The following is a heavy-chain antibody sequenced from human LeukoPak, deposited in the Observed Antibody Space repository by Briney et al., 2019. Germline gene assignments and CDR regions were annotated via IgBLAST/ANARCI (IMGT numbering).Heavy chain of an antibody. J-gene: IGHJ4*02. D-gene: IGHD3-16*01. V-gene: IGHV4-34*01. CDR3: ARDEYAYGGRTHPYFFNY. CDR1: GGSFSGHY. CDR2: ISHTGTT. Sequence: SETLSLTCGVSGGSFSGHYWSWIRQPPGKGLEWIGEISHTGTTHSNPSLKSRVTISVDTSKNQFSLRLSSVTAADTAMYYCARDEYAYGGRTHPYFFNYWGQGTLVTVSS.